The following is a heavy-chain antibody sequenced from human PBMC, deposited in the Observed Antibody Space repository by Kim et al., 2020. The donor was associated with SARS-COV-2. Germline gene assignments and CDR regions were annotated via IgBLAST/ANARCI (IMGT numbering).Heavy chain of an antibody. CDR3: ARDDTLGGAHPPGGVVAFDI. D-gene: IGHD3-16*01. J-gene: IGHJ3*02. CDR2: IIPIFGTA. CDR1: GGTFSSYA. V-gene: IGHV1-69*13. Sequence: SVKVSCKASGGTFSSYAISWVRQAPGQGLEWMGGIIPIFGTANYAQKFQGRVTITADESTSTAYMELSSLRSEDTAVYYCARDDTLGGAHPPGGVVAFDIWGQGTMVTVSS.